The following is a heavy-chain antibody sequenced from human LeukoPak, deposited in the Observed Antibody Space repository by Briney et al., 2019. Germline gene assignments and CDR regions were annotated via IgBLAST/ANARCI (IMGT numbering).Heavy chain of an antibody. CDR3: TKRPQESAFDI. Sequence: PGGSLRLSCAASGFTFSTHGMHWVRQAPGKGLEWVAVISYDGSNEYYADSVKGRFTVSRDNSKNTLHLQMNSLRPEDTAVYYCTKRPQESAFDIWGQGTMVTVSS. CDR1: GFTFSTHG. CDR2: ISYDGSNE. V-gene: IGHV3-30*18. J-gene: IGHJ3*02.